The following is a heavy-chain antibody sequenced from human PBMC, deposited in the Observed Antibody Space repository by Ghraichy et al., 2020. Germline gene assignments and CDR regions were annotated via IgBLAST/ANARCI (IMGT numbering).Heavy chain of an antibody. CDR1: GGTFSSYT. CDR3: ARLYYYDSSGKNYFDY. D-gene: IGHD3-22*01. CDR2: IIPILGIA. J-gene: IGHJ4*02. V-gene: IGHV1-69*02. Sequence: SVKVSCKASGGTFSSYTISWVRQAPGQGLEWMGRIIPILGIANYAQKFQGRVTITADKSTSTAYMELSSLRSEDTAVYYCARLYYYDSSGKNYFDYWGQGTLVTVSS.